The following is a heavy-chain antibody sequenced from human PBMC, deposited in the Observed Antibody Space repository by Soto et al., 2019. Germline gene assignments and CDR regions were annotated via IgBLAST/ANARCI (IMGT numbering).Heavy chain of an antibody. CDR2: INHSGST. V-gene: IGHV4-34*01. J-gene: IGHJ6*02. D-gene: IGHD6-19*01. CDR1: GESFSGYY. Sequence: SETLSLTCAVYGESFSGYYWSWIRQPPGKGLEWIGEINHSGSTNYNPSLKSRVTISVDTSKNQFSLKLSSVTAADTAVYYCARLRAVADYYYYGMDVWGQGTTVTVSS. CDR3: ARLRAVADYYYYGMDV.